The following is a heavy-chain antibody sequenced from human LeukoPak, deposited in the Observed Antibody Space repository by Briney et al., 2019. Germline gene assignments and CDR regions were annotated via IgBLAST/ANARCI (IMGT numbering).Heavy chain of an antibody. J-gene: IGHJ4*02. D-gene: IGHD3-10*01. CDR1: NDSFSNYY. V-gene: IGHV4-59*01. CDR2: VYYSDKT. CDR3: ANDPSGSYWSY. Sequence: KPSETLSLTCTVSNDSFSNYYWTWLRQSPGKALEWIGYVYYSDKTHYNPSLKSRVTISVDTSKNQFSLQLSSVTAADTAMYYCANDPSGSYWSYWGQGTLVSVSS.